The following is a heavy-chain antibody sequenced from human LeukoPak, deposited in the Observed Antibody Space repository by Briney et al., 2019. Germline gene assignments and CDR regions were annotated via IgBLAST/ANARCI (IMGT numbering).Heavy chain of an antibody. Sequence: SETLSLTCTVSGGSISSYYWSWIRQPPGKGLEWIGYIYYGGSTNYNPSLKSRVTISVDTSKNQFSLKLSSVTAADTAVYYCARLYSSSLGRVFDYWGQGTLVTVSS. CDR3: ARLYSSSLGRVFDY. V-gene: IGHV4-59*01. J-gene: IGHJ4*02. D-gene: IGHD6-13*01. CDR2: IYYGGST. CDR1: GGSISSYY.